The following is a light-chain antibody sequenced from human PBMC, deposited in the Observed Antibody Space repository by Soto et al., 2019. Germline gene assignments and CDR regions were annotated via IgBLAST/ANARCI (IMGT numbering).Light chain of an antibody. CDR2: GAS. CDR1: RSVSSN. J-gene: IGKJ2*01. Sequence: EIVMTQSPATLSVSPGERATLSCRASRSVSSNLAWYQQKPGQAPRLLIYGASTRATGIPARFSGSGSGTEFTLTISILQSEDFAVYYCPQYNNWPYTFGQGTKLEIK. CDR3: PQYNNWPYT. V-gene: IGKV3-15*01.